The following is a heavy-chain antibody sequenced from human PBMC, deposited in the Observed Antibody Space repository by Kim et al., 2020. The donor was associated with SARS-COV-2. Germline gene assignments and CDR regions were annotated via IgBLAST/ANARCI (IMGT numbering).Heavy chain of an antibody. Sequence: SQTLSLTCAISGDSVSSNSAAWNWIRQSPSRGLEWLGRTYYRSKWYSDYAVSVKSRVTINPDTSKNQFSLQLNSVTPEDTAVYYCAVAGTGRYYFNYWGQGTLVTVSS. CDR2: TYYRSKWYS. D-gene: IGHD6-19*01. CDR1: GDSVSSNSAA. J-gene: IGHJ4*02. CDR3: AVAGTGRYYFNY. V-gene: IGHV6-1*01.